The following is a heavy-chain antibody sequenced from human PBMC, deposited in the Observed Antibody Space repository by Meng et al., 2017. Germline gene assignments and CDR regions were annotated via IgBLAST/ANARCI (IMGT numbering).Heavy chain of an antibody. CDR3: ARARRAVAGADC. Sequence: VQLVQSGSEGKKLGASVKVSCKASGYTFTSYGISWVRKDPGQGLEWKRWISAYDGNTNSAQEHQGRGTMTTHTSTSTAYMEMRMLRSDDTAVDYCARARRAVAGADCWGQGTLVTVSS. CDR1: GYTFTSYG. D-gene: IGHD6-19*01. CDR2: ISAYDGNT. J-gene: IGHJ4*02. V-gene: IGHV1-18*01.